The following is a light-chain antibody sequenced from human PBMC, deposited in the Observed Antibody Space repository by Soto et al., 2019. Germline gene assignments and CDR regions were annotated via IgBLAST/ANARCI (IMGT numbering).Light chain of an antibody. J-gene: IGKJ2*01. CDR2: AAS. CDR1: QGIYSS. V-gene: IGKV1-9*01. Sequence: DIQLTQSPSFLSASVGDRDTITCRASQGIYSSLAWYQQKPGKAPKLLIYAASTLQSGVPSRFSGSGSGTEFTLTISSLQPEDFATYYCQQLNNYPYTFGQGTKVEIK. CDR3: QQLNNYPYT.